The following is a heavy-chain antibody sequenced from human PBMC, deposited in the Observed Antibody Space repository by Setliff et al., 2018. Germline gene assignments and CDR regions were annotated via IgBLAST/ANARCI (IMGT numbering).Heavy chain of an antibody. CDR1: GGSFTTYY. V-gene: IGHV4-59*06. Sequence: SETLSLTCTVSGGSFTTYYWSWIRQSPGKGLEWIGYIHYSGTTYYNPSLKSPVTISVDTSKSQFSLSLYSVTVADTAVYYCARGQPRWFDPWGPGTLVTVSS. CDR3: ARGQPRWFDP. J-gene: IGHJ5*02. CDR2: IHYSGTT.